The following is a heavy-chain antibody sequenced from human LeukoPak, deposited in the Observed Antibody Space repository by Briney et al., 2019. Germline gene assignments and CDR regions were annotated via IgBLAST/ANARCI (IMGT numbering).Heavy chain of an antibody. CDR3: ARDVTMVRGVTAGGY. CDR2: ISAYNGNT. Sequence: ASVKVSCKASGYTFTSYGISWVRQAPGQGLEWMGWISAYNGNTNYAQKLQGRVTMTTDTSTSTAYMEMRSLRSDDTAVYYCARDVTMVRGVTAGGYWGQGTLVTVSS. CDR1: GYTFTSYG. J-gene: IGHJ4*02. D-gene: IGHD3-10*01. V-gene: IGHV1-18*01.